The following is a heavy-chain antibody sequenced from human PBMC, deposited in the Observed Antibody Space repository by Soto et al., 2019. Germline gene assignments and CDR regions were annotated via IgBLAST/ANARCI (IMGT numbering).Heavy chain of an antibody. CDR3: AREGNLGRWLQPLDF. Sequence: SETLSLTCTVSGGSISNYYWSWVRQPPGKGLEWIGNIHYNGNTKYNPSLKSRVTMSDDTSKNQFSLRLISVTAADTAKYFCAREGNLGRWLQPLDFWGQGTLVTVSS. CDR1: GGSISNYY. J-gene: IGHJ4*02. CDR2: IHYNGNT. D-gene: IGHD5-12*01. V-gene: IGHV4-59*01.